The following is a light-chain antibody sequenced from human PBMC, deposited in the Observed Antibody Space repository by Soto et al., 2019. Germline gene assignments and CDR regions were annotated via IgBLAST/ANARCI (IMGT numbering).Light chain of an antibody. CDR2: DAS. Sequence: ETVLTQSPATLSLSPGERATLSCRASQSVSSYLAWYQLKPGQAPRLLIYDASNRATGIPARFSGSGSGADFTLIINRLEPEDFALYYCQHYGTSIIFGQGTRLEIK. J-gene: IGKJ5*01. V-gene: IGKV3-11*01. CDR1: QSVSSY. CDR3: QHYGTSII.